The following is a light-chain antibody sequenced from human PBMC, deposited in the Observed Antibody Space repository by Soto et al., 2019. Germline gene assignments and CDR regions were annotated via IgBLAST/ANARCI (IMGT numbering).Light chain of an antibody. V-gene: IGKV1-17*01. CDR1: QGIRNY. CDR3: LQHNTYPYT. Sequence: DLQMTQSPFSLSASVGDRVTITCRASQGIRNYLGWFQQKPGEAPKRLIYATSSLEGGVPSRFSGSGSGTEFTLTISSLQPEDFATYYCLQHNTYPYTFGQGTKLEIK. CDR2: ATS. J-gene: IGKJ2*01.